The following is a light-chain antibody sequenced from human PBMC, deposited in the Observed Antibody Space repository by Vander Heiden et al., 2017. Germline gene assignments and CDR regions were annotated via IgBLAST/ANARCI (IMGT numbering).Light chain of an antibody. V-gene: IGKV1-39*01. CDR3: QQSDRTPYT. J-gene: IGKJ2*01. Sequence: DIQMTQSPSSLSPSVGDRVTITCRASQSSSSYLNWYQQKPGKAPKLLIYAASSLHSGVPSRFSGSGSGTDFTLNISRLQPEDFATYYCQQSDRTPYTFGQGTKLEIK. CDR2: AAS. CDR1: QSSSSY.